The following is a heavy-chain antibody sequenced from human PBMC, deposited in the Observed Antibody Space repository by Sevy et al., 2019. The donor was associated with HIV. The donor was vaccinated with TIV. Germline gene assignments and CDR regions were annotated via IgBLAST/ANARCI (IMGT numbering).Heavy chain of an antibody. CDR3: ATSRSSYFDSSGYYIY. CDR2: IYPEDSET. Sequence: GESLKISCQGSGYSFTSHWIGWVRHMPGKGLEWMGIIYPEDSETRYSLSFEGQVTFSADKSISTAYLQWSSLKASDTAMYYCATSRSSYFDSSGYYIYWGQGTLVTVSS. V-gene: IGHV5-51*01. D-gene: IGHD3-22*01. CDR1: GYSFTSHW. J-gene: IGHJ4*02.